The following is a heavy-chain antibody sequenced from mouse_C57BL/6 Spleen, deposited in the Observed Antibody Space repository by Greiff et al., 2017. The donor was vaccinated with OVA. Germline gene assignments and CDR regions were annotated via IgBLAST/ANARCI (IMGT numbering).Heavy chain of an antibody. J-gene: IGHJ2*01. V-gene: IGHV5-12*01. Sequence: KLVESGGGLVQPGGSLKLSCAASGFTFSDYYMYWVRQTPEKRLEWVAYISNGGGSTYYPDTVKGRFTISRDNAKNTLYLQMSRLKSEDTAMYYGARQLGRRYFDYWGQGTTLTVSS. CDR1: GFTFSDYY. CDR3: ARQLGRRYFDY. D-gene: IGHD4-1*01. CDR2: ISNGGGST.